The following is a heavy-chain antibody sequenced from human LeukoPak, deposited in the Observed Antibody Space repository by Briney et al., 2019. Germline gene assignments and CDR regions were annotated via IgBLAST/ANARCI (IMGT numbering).Heavy chain of an antibody. CDR2: INPNSGGT. D-gene: IGHD4-17*01. CDR3: ARLTVTTMGYYYGMDV. J-gene: IGHJ6*02. CDR1: GYTFTGYY. Sequence: ASVKVSCKASGYTFTGYYMHWLHQAPGQGLEWMGWINPNSGGTNYAQKFQGGVTMTRDTSISTAYMELSRLRSDDTAVYYCARLTVTTMGYYYGMDVWGQGTTVTVSS. V-gene: IGHV1-2*02.